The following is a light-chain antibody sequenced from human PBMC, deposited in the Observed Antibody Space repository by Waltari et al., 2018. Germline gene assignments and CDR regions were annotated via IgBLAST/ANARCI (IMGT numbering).Light chain of an antibody. Sequence: QSALTQPRSVSGSPGQSVTISCTGTSSNIGAYDYISWYQQYPGKAPKVIIYDVSQRPSWVPDRLSGSKSGNTASLTISGLQAEDEAQYYCCSFAGTYTWVFGGGSSLTVL. V-gene: IGLV2-11*01. CDR1: SSNIGAYDY. CDR3: CSFAGTYTWV. CDR2: DVS. J-gene: IGLJ3*02.